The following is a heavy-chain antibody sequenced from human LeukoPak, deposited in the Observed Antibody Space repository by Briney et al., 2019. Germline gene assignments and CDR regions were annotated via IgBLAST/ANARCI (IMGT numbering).Heavy chain of an antibody. CDR3: ARLVGATKNYYYYYMDV. CDR1: GYTFTGYY. Sequence: ASVKVSCKASGYTFTGYYMHWVRQAPGQGLEWMGWINLNSGGTNYAQKFQGRVTMTRDTSISTAYMELSRLRSDDTAVYYCARLVGATKNYYYYYMDVWGKGTTVTVSS. CDR2: INLNSGGT. V-gene: IGHV1-2*02. D-gene: IGHD1-26*01. J-gene: IGHJ6*03.